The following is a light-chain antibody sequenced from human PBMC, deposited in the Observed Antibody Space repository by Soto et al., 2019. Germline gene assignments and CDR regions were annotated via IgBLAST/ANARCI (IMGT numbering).Light chain of an antibody. J-gene: IGLJ1*01. CDR3: SSFTSSMTNV. CDR2: DVT. Sequence: QSVLTQPASVSGSPGQSITSPCTGASSDVGGYNSVSWYQQHPGKAPKLILYDVTDRPSGVSYRFSGSKSGNTASLTISGLQAADEADYFCSSFTSSMTNVFGSGTKVTVL. V-gene: IGLV2-14*01. CDR1: SSDVGGYNS.